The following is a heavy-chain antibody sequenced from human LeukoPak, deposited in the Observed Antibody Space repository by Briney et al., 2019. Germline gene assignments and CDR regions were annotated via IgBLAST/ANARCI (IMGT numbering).Heavy chain of an antibody. CDR3: AKDRPDYYDSSGYFDY. Sequence: GGSLRPSCAASGFTFSSYWMHWVRQAPGKGLVWVSRINSDGSSTSYADSVKGRFTISRDNAKNTLYLQMNSLRAEDTAVYYCAKDRPDYYDSSGYFDYWGQGTLVTVSS. J-gene: IGHJ4*02. CDR1: GFTFSSYW. CDR2: INSDGSST. V-gene: IGHV3-74*01. D-gene: IGHD3-22*01.